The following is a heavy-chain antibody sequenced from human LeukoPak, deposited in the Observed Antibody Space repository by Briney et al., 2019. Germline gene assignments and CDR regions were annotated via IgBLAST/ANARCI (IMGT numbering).Heavy chain of an antibody. Sequence: SETLSLTCAVYGGSFSGYYWSWIRQPPGKGLEWIGEINHSGSTNYNPSLKSRVTISVDKSKNQFSLKLSSVTAADTAVYYCAGPIAAAGTEAYYYYYGMDVWGQGTTVTVSS. CDR1: GGSFSGYY. CDR2: INHSGST. J-gene: IGHJ6*02. CDR3: AGPIAAAGTEAYYYYYGMDV. V-gene: IGHV4-34*01. D-gene: IGHD6-13*01.